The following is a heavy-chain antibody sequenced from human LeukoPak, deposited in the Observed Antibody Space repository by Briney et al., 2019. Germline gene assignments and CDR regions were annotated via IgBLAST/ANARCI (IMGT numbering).Heavy chain of an antibody. V-gene: IGHV3-74*01. D-gene: IGHD3-10*01. CDR1: GFIFSSHW. CDR2: INSDGSTT. J-gene: IGHJ4*02. Sequence: PGGSLRLSCAASGFIFSSHWMHWVRQAPGKGLVWVSLINSDGSTTNCADSVKGRFTISRDNAKNTLYLQMNSLRAEDTAVYYCARPPGPMVRGIIGYWGQGTLVTVSS. CDR3: ARPPGPMVRGIIGY.